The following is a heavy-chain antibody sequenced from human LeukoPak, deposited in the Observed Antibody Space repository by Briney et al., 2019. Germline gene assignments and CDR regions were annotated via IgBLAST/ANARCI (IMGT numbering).Heavy chain of an antibody. D-gene: IGHD6-19*01. V-gene: IGHV4-34*01. Sequence: SETLSLTCAVYGGSFSGYYWSWIRQPPGKGLEWIGEINHRGSTNYNPSLKSRVTVSLDTSKNQFSLKLSSVTAADTAVYYCASHSSGWPRPLDYWGQGTLVTVSS. J-gene: IGHJ4*02. CDR2: INHRGST. CDR3: ASHSSGWPRPLDY. CDR1: GGSFSGYY.